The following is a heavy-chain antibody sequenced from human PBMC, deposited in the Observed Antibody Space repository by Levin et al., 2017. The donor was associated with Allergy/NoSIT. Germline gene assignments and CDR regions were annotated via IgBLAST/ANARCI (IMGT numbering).Heavy chain of an antibody. Sequence: PGGSLRLSCAASGFTFSSYGMHWVRQAPGKGLEWVAVIWYDGSNKYYADSVKGRFTISRDNSKNTLYLQMNSLRAEDTAVYYCAGADSWSSFDYWGQGTLVTVSS. CDR2: IWYDGSNK. CDR3: AGADSWSSFDY. V-gene: IGHV3-33*01. J-gene: IGHJ4*02. D-gene: IGHD6-13*01. CDR1: GFTFSSYG.